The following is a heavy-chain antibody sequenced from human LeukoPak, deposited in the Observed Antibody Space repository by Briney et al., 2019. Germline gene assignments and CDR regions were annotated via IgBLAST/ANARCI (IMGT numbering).Heavy chain of an antibody. Sequence: GSLRLSCAASGFTFSSYGMHWVRQAPGKGLEWVAVISYDGSNKYYADSVKGRFTISRDNSKNTLYLQMNSLRAEDTAVYYCAKNDFDYWGQGTLVTVSS. CDR1: GFTFSSYG. V-gene: IGHV3-30*18. J-gene: IGHJ4*02. CDR2: ISYDGSNK. CDR3: AKNDFDY.